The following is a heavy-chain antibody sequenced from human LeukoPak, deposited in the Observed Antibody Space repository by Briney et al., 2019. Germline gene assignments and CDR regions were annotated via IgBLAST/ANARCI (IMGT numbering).Heavy chain of an antibody. CDR3: AKGSITTAGYDMDV. CDR1: GFTFSSHS. V-gene: IGHV3-48*01. J-gene: IGHJ6*02. Sequence: PGGSLRLSCAASGFTFSSHSMNWVRQAPGKGLEWVSYISSSSSTIYYADSVKGRFTISRDNAKNSLYLQMNSLRAEDTAVYYCAKGSITTAGYDMDVWGQGTTVTVSS. D-gene: IGHD6-13*01. CDR2: ISSSSSTI.